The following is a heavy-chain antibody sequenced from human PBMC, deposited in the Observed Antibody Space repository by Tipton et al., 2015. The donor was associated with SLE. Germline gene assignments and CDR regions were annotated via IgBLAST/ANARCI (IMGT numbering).Heavy chain of an antibody. CDR3: ARGTALLGRAGGVDY. D-gene: IGHD2-21*02. CDR2: IYTSGST. CDR1: GGSISSGSYY. Sequence: TLSLTCTVSGGSISSGSYYWSWIRQPAGKGLEWIGRIYTSGSTNYNPSLKSRVTISVDTSKNQFSLKLSSVTAADTAVYYCARGTALLGRAGGVDYWGQGTLVTVSS. J-gene: IGHJ4*02. V-gene: IGHV4-61*02.